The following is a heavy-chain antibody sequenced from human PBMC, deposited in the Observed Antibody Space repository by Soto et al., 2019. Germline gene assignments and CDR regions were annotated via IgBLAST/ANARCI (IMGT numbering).Heavy chain of an antibody. CDR1: GFTFSHVW. CDR2: IHSQAAGGTT. Sequence: EVQLVESRGGLVKPGGSLRLSCTASGFTFSHVWMSWVRQAPGKGLEWIGHIHSQAAGGTTDSAAPVKGRFTISRDDSKNTLYLQMNSLKTEDTAVYYCASTVTTSAGFDSWGQGTLVTVSS. V-gene: IGHV3-15*01. CDR3: ASTVTTSAGFDS. J-gene: IGHJ4*02. D-gene: IGHD4-17*01.